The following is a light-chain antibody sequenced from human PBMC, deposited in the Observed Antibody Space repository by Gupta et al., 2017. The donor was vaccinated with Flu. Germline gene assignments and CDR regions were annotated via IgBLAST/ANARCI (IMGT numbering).Light chain of an antibody. CDR3: QQYYSTPFT. J-gene: IGKJ2*01. V-gene: IGKV4-1*01. Sequence: DIVLTQSPDSLTVSLGERATINCKSSQTLLHSNNKTYLAWYQQKPTQPPNLLMYWASVRESGVPARLGGSGSETDFALTITSLQAEDVAVYYCQQYYSTPFTFGQGTKVGIK. CDR1: QTLLHSNNKTY. CDR2: WAS.